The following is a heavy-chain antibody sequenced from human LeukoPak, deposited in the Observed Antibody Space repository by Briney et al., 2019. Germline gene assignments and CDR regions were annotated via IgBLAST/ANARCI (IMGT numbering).Heavy chain of an antibody. CDR1: GDSISSSTYY. V-gene: IGHV4-39*07. CDR2: VYYSGNT. J-gene: IGHJ5*02. D-gene: IGHD5-12*01. Sequence: TSETLSLTCTVSGDSISSSTYYWGWIRQSPVKGLEWIGNVYYSGNTYYNPSLKSRVSISVHTSENQFSLKLISVTAADTAVYYCARVAGKDIVTGRQYTWFDPWGQGTLVTVSS. CDR3: ARVAGKDIVTGRQYTWFDP.